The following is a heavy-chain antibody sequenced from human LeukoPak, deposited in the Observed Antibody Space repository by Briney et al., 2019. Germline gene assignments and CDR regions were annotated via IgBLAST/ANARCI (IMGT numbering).Heavy chain of an antibody. J-gene: IGHJ6*04. Sequence: GGSLRLSCVSSGFTFSNYWMKWVRQTPGKGLEWVASINEDGSGKFSVGSVKDRITISRDNTRNSLDLQINSLTVEDTAIYYCAGGCGEVWGTGTTVTVSS. CDR3: AGGCGEV. V-gene: IGHV3-7*01. CDR1: GFTFSNYW. CDR2: INEDGSGK.